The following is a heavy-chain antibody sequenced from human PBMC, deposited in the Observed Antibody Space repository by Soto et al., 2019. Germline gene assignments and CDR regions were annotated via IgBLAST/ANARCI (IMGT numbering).Heavy chain of an antibody. CDR3: ARDLVNWFDP. CDR2: IYYSGST. J-gene: IGHJ5*02. V-gene: IGHV4-59*01. CDR1: CGSISSYY. D-gene: IGHD2-8*02. Sequence: SETLSLTCTVSCGSISSYYWSWIRQPPGKGLEWIGYIYYSGSTNYNPSLKSRVTISVDTSKNQFSLKLSSVTAADTAVYYCARDLVNWFDPWGQGTLVTVSS.